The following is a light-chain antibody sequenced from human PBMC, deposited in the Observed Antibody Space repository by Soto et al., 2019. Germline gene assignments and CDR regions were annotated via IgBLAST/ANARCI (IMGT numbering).Light chain of an antibody. J-gene: IGKJ1*01. CDR2: AAS. CDR3: LQTYSAART. Sequence: DTQMTQSPSSLSASVGDRVTITCRASQNIPGYLNWFQQKPGKAPKLLIYAASRLQSGVPSRFSGSESGTDFTLTISSLQPEDFATYYCLQTYSAARTFGQGTKVEIK. V-gene: IGKV1-39*01. CDR1: QNIPGY.